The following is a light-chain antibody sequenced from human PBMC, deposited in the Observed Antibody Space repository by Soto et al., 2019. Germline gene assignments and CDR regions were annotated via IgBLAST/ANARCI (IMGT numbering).Light chain of an antibody. Sequence: EIVLTQSPGTLSLSPGERATLSCRASHSVTSTYLAWYQQRPDQAPRLLIYGVSSRATGIPGRFSGSGSGTDFTLTISRLEPEDFAVYYCHQYGNSPLTFGGGTKVEIK. V-gene: IGKV3-20*01. CDR1: HSVTSTY. CDR2: GVS. CDR3: HQYGNSPLT. J-gene: IGKJ4*01.